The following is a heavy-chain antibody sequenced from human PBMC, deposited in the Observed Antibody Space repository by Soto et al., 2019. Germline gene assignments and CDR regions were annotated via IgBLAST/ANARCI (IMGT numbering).Heavy chain of an antibody. Sequence: PSETLSLTCTVSGGSISSYYWSWIRQPPGKGLEWIGYIYYSGSTNYNPSLKSRVTISVDTSKNQFSLKLSSVTAADTAVYYCARGYCSGGSCYSGRWFDPWGQGTLVTVSS. V-gene: IGHV4-59*01. J-gene: IGHJ5*02. CDR2: IYYSGST. CDR1: GGSISSYY. D-gene: IGHD2-15*01. CDR3: ARGYCSGGSCYSGRWFDP.